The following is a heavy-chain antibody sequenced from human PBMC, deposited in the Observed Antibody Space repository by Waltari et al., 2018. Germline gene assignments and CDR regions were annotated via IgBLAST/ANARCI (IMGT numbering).Heavy chain of an antibody. Sequence: QVQLQQWGAGLLKPSETLSLTCAVYGGSFSGYYWSWIRQPPGKGLGWIGEINHSGSTNYNPSLKSRVTISVDTSKNQFSLKLSSVTAADTAVYYCARGRITMVRGVWFDPWGQGTLVTVSS. D-gene: IGHD3-10*01. CDR1: GGSFSGYY. CDR3: ARGRITMVRGVWFDP. CDR2: INHSGST. V-gene: IGHV4-34*01. J-gene: IGHJ5*02.